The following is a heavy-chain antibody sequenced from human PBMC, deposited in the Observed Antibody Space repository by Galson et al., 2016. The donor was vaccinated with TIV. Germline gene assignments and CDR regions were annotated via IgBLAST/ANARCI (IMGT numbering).Heavy chain of an antibody. Sequence: SVKVSCKASGATFSRYAFNWVRQAPGQGLEWMGRTIPIFDTTNYAQNFQGRVTIIADKSTNTVYMEVSRLRSDDTAVYYCARDSVSFGSGSYYPSSFDYWGQGTLVTVSS. CDR3: ARDSVSFGSGSYYPSSFDY. J-gene: IGHJ4*02. CDR2: TIPIFDTT. CDR1: GATFSRYA. V-gene: IGHV1-69*06. D-gene: IGHD3-10*01.